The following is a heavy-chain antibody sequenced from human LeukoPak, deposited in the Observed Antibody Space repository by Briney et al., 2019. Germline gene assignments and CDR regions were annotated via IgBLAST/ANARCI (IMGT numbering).Heavy chain of an antibody. J-gene: IGHJ4*02. D-gene: IGHD1-1*01. Sequence: SETLSLTCAVSGASVSSSYFWGWIRQPPGEGPEWLGSVYYNGATYYNPSLKSRVTISLDTSKNQFTLTVTSVTVADTALYFCASRNVVSPTALETWFDYWGQGTLVTVSS. CDR3: ASRNVVSPTALETWFDY. CDR2: VYYNGAT. V-gene: IGHV4-39*06. CDR1: GASVSSSYF.